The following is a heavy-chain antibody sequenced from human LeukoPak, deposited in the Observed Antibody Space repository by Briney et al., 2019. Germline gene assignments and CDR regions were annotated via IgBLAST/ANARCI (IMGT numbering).Heavy chain of an antibody. V-gene: IGHV3-7*01. CDR1: GFTFSNAW. D-gene: IGHD3-9*01. Sequence: PTGGSLRLSCAASGFTFSNAWMSWVRQAPGKGLEWVANIKQDGSEKYYVDSVKGRFTISRDNAKNSLYLQMNSLRAEDTAVYYCARQRVRLGILTGYYRAPPTSDAFDIWGQGTMVTVSS. CDR3: ARQRVRLGILTGYYRAPPTSDAFDI. CDR2: IKQDGSEK. J-gene: IGHJ3*02.